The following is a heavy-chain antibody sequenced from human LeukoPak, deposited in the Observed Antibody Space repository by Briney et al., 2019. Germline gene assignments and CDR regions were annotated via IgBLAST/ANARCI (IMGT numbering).Heavy chain of an antibody. CDR1: GFTFSSYV. CDR3: ARDWVYKIDY. D-gene: IGHD5-24*01. J-gene: IGHJ4*02. V-gene: IGHV3-74*01. CDR2: ISHDGFI. Sequence: PGGSLRLSCETAGFTFSSYVMHWVRRTPGKGLVWVSRISHDGFISYVDSVKGRFTISRDNAKNTLILQMNSLRAEDTAVYYCARDWVYKIDYWGRGTLVTVSS.